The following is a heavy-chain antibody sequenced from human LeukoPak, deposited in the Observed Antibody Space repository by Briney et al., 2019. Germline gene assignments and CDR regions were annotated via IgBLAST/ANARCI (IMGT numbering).Heavy chain of an antibody. J-gene: IGHJ4*02. CDR1: GFTFSDYY. CDR3: ARDISYYDSSGLGY. CDR2: ISSSGSTI. V-gene: IGHV3-11*01. D-gene: IGHD3-22*01. Sequence: GGSLRLSCAASGFTFSDYYMSWIRQAPGKGLEWVSYISSSGSTIYYADSVKGRFTISRDNAKNSLYLQMNSLRAKDTAVYYCARDISYYDSSGLGYWGQGTLVTVSS.